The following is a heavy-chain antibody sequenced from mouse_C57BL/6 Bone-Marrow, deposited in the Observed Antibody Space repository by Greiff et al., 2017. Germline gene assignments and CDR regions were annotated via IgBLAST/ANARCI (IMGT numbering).Heavy chain of an antibody. CDR2: INYDGSST. Sequence: EVMLVEPEGGLVQPGSSMKLSCTASGFTFSDYYMAWVRQVPEKGLEWVANINYDGSSTYYLDSLKSRFIISRDNAKNILYLQMRSLKSEDTATYYCARDGRYYGSSHWYFDVWGTGTTVTVSS. D-gene: IGHD1-1*01. CDR1: GFTFSDYY. CDR3: ARDGRYYGSSHWYFDV. V-gene: IGHV5-16*01. J-gene: IGHJ1*03.